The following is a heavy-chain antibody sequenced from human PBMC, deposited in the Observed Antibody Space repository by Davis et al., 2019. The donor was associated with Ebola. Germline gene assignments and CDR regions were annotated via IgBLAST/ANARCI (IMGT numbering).Heavy chain of an antibody. CDR1: GFTFTNAW. V-gene: IGHV3-15*01. J-gene: IGHJ4*02. CDR3: TPRPHCSSTTCYSSENY. Sequence: PGGSLRLSCAASGFTFTNAWMSWVRQAPGKGLEWVGRIKSNGDGGATDYAAPAKGRFTISRDDSKNTLYLQMNSLKIEDTAVYYCTPRPHCSSTTCYSSENYWGQGTLVTVSS. D-gene: IGHD2-2*01. CDR2: IKSNGDGGAT.